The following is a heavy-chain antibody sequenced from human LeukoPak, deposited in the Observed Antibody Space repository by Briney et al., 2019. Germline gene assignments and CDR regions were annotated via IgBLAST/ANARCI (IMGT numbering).Heavy chain of an antibody. Sequence: TETLSLTCTVSGGSISSSHYYWGWIRQPPGKGLEWIGSIYSGNTYYNPSLKSRVTVSVDTSKNQFSLRVSSVTAADTAVYYCGILPARDTYYYDSSGYYRPGVPWGQGTLVTVSS. J-gene: IGHJ5*02. CDR1: GGSISSSHYY. CDR2: IYSGNT. CDR3: GILPARDTYYYDSSGYYRPGVP. V-gene: IGHV4-39*07. D-gene: IGHD3-22*01.